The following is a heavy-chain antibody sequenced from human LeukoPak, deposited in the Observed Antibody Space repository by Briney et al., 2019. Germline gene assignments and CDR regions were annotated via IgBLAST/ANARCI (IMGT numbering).Heavy chain of an antibody. J-gene: IGHJ6*02. CDR3: ARTHCSSTSCPWYYGMDV. CDR1: GGTFSSYA. CDR2: IIPIFGTA. D-gene: IGHD2-2*01. V-gene: IGHV1-69*05. Sequence: SVKVSCKASGGTFSSYAISWVRRAPGQGLEWMGGIIPIFGTANYAQKLQGRVTMTTDTSTSTAYMELRSLRSDDTAVYYCARTHCSSTSCPWYYGMDVWGQGTTVTVSS.